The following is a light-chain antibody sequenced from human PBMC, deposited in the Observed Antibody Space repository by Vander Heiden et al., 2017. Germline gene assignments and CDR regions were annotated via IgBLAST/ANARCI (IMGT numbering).Light chain of an antibody. Sequence: VIWMTQSPSLVSASTGDRVTISGRMSHDISRHMAWFQQKPGKAPELLIYAASTLQSGVPARFSGGGSGTDFSLTISPLQSEDFATYFCLHYHNFPLTFGQGTRVEIK. J-gene: IGKJ2*01. CDR1: HDISRH. V-gene: IGKV1D-8*01. CDR2: AAS. CDR3: LHYHNFPLT.